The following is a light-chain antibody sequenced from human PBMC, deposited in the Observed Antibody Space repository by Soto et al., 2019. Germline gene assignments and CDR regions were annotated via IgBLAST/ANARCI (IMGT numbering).Light chain of an antibody. CDR3: QQYNNWPPMYT. CDR2: GAS. Sequence: EIVMTQSPATLSVSPGERATLSCRASQSVSSNLAWYQQKPGQAPRLLIYGASTRATGITARFSGSGSGTEFSLTISSLQSEAFAVYYCQQYNNWPPMYTFGQGTKME. J-gene: IGKJ2*01. CDR1: QSVSSN. V-gene: IGKV3-15*01.